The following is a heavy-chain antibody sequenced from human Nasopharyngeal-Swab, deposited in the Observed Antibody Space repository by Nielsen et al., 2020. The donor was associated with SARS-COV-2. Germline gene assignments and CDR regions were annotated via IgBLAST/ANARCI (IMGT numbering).Heavy chain of an antibody. J-gene: IGHJ4*02. D-gene: IGHD6-13*01. Sequence: RQPPGKGLEWIGEIYHSGSTNYNPSLKSRVTISVDKSKNQFSLKLSSVTAADTAVYYCARANPEPSTSSGWYGRLVHYFDYWGQGTLVTVSS. CDR3: ARANPEPSTSSGWYGRLVHYFDY. V-gene: IGHV4-4*02. CDR2: IYHSGST.